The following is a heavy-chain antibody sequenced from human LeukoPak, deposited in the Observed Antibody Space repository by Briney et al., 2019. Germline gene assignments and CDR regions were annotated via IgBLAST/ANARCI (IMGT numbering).Heavy chain of an antibody. V-gene: IGHV1-58*02. CDR3: AADDLTRAY. CDR1: GFTFTNSA. J-gene: IGHJ4*02. Sequence: GASLKVSCKASGFTFTNSAIQWVRQARGQRREWLGWIVVGRGNANYAQKFQDRVIITRDMSTSTAYMEVSSLRSEDTAVYYCAADDLTRAYWGQGTLVTVSS. CDR2: IVVGRGNA.